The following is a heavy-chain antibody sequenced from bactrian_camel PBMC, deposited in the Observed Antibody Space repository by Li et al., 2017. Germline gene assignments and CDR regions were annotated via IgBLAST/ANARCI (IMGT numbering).Heavy chain of an antibody. CDR3: AADVSGSCGTDYDVPGWY. CDR2: IYSRGKST. J-gene: IGHJ4*01. V-gene: IGHV3-3*01. Sequence: HVQLVESGGGSVQAGGSLTLSCAASRWNASDFCMAWFRQAPGKEREGIASIYSRGKSTYYVDNVKGRFTISQDNAANTVTLQMNSLKPEDTAMYYCAADVSGSCGTDYDVPGWYWGQGTQVTVS. CDR1: RWNASDFC. D-gene: IGHD2*01.